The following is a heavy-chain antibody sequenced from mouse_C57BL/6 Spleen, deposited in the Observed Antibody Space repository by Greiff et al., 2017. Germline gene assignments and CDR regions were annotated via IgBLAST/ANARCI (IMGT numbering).Heavy chain of an antibody. CDR1: GYTFTDYY. D-gene: IGHD1-1*01. Sequence: VMLVESGAELVRPGASVKLSCKASGYTFTDYYINWVKQRPGQGLEWIARIYPGSGNTYYNEKFKGKATLTAEKSSSTAYMQLSSLTSEDSAVYFCARDYYYGSSPAYWGQGTLVTVSA. CDR2: IYPGSGNT. J-gene: IGHJ3*01. CDR3: ARDYYYGSSPAY. V-gene: IGHV1-76*01.